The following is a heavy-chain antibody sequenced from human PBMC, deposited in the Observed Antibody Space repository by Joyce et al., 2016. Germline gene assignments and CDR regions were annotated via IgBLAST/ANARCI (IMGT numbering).Heavy chain of an antibody. D-gene: IGHD2-2*01. J-gene: IGHJ4*02. V-gene: IGHV3-48*04. CDR1: GFSFNSYS. CDR2: IDANSDII. CDR3: ATLRVGYRSTWYEDY. Sequence: VESGGGLAQPGGSLRLSCEASGFSFNSYSINWVRQAPGKGLEWISYIDANSDIIQYADSVKGRFIISRDNAKKSLYLQMNSLRLEDTAVYYCATLRVGYRSTWYEDYWGQGTLVTVSS.